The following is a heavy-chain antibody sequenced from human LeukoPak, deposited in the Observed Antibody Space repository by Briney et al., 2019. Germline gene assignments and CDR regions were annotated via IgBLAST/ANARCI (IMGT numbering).Heavy chain of an antibody. Sequence: GGSLRLSCAASGFTFSSYAMSWVRQAPGKGLEWVSAISGSGGSTYYADSVKGRFTISRDNSKNTLYLQMNSLRAEDTAVYYCAKVSSMVRGVIITPPLEDWGQGTLVTVSS. V-gene: IGHV3-23*01. D-gene: IGHD3-10*01. J-gene: IGHJ4*02. CDR3: AKVSSMVRGVIITPPLED. CDR1: GFTFSSYA. CDR2: ISGSGGST.